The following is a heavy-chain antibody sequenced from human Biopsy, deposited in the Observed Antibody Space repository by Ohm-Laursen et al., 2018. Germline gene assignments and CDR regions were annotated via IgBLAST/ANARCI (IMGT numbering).Heavy chain of an antibody. CDR1: GYTFDDHS. J-gene: IGHJ4*02. CDR2: ITWNSGVM. V-gene: IGHV3-9*01. Sequence: SLRLSCTASGYTFDDHSMHWVRQVPGRGLEWVSSITWNSGVMDYADSVRGRFTISRDNAKNSLYLQMNSLRAEDTALYYCAKDRLYLGVGSFNFDSWGQGTLVTVSS. D-gene: IGHD3-16*01. CDR3: AKDRLYLGVGSFNFDS.